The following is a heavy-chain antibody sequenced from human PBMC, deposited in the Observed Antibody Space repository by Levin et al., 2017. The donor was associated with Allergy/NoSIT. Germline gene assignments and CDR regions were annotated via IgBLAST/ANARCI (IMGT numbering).Heavy chain of an antibody. CDR3: ARGGRIVVVPFDY. Sequence: GGSLRLSCAASGFTFSSYAMHWVRQAPGKGLEWVAVISYDGSNKYYADSVKGRFTISRDNSKNTLYLQMNSLRAEDTAVYYCARGGRIVVVPFDYWGQGTLVTVSS. J-gene: IGHJ4*02. V-gene: IGHV3-30*04. D-gene: IGHD3-22*01. CDR1: GFTFSSYA. CDR2: ISYDGSNK.